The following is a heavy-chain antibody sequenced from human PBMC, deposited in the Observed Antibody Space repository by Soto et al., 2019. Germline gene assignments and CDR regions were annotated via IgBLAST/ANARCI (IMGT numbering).Heavy chain of an antibody. CDR2: ITWGDDK. D-gene: IGHD1-26*01. J-gene: IGHJ4*02. CDR1: RFSLSTSGMC. CDR3: ARMHWDHYYFDY. Sequence: SGPTLVNPTQTLTLTCTFSRFSLSTSGMCVNWIRQPPGKALEWLALITWGDDKLYSTSLKTRLTISKDTSKNQVVLTMTNVDTVDTATYFCARMHWDHYYFDYWGLGTLVTVSS. V-gene: IGHV2-70*01.